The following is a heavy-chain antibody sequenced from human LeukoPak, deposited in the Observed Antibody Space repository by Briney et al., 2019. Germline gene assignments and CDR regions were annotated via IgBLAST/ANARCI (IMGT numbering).Heavy chain of an antibody. V-gene: IGHV3-7*01. CDR2: IRQDGSEK. Sequence: GGSLRLSCAASGFTFSSYWMSWVRQAPGKGLKWVANIRQDGSEKYYVDSVKGRFTISRDNAKNSLYLQMNSLRAEDTAVYYCATLSEMGDYWGQGTLVTVSS. D-gene: IGHD2-8*01. CDR1: GFTFSSYW. CDR3: ATLSEMGDY. J-gene: IGHJ4*02.